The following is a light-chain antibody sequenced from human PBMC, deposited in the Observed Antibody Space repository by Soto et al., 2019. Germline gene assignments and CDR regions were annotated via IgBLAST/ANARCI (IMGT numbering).Light chain of an antibody. CDR1: SSNIGNNY. CDR3: GTWDSSLSVYV. Sequence: QSALTQPPSVSAAPGQKVTISCSVSSSNIGNNYVSWYQQLPGTAPKLLIYDNNKRPSGIPDRFSGSKSGTSATLGITGLQTGDEADYYCGTWDSSLSVYVFGTGTKVTVL. CDR2: DNN. V-gene: IGLV1-51*01. J-gene: IGLJ1*01.